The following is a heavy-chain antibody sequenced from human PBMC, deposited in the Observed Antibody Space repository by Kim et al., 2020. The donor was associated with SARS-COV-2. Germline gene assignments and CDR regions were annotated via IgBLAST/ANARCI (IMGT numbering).Heavy chain of an antibody. Sequence: KYNPSLKSRVTISVDTSKNQFSLKLSSVTAADTAVYYCAGNWNHDPVFDYWGQGTLVTVSS. J-gene: IGHJ4*02. D-gene: IGHD1-1*01. CDR3: AGNWNHDPVFDY. V-gene: IGHV4-59*01.